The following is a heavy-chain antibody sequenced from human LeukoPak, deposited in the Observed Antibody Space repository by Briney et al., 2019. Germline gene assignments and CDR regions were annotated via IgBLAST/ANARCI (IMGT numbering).Heavy chain of an antibody. V-gene: IGHV3-53*01. J-gene: IGHJ4*02. D-gene: IGHD6-19*01. CDR2: ISTGGTT. CDR1: GFTVSTNY. Sequence: GGSLRLSCAASGFTVSTNYMSWVRQVSGEGLEFVSLISTGGTTYYADSVKGRFTISSDNSKNTLYLQMNSLRAEDTAVYYCARVRGDSSGWYEFAYWGQGPLVTVS. CDR3: ARVRGDSSGWYEFAY.